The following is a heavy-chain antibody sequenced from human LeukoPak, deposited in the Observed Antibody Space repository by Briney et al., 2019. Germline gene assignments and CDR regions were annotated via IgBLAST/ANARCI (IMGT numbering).Heavy chain of an antibody. CDR1: GFIFSSYS. Sequence: GGSLRLSCAVSGFIFSSYSMHWVRQAPGKGLEWAAVILSDGSNKYYADSVKGRFTISRDNSKNTLYMQMNSLRAEDTAVYYCVRQSSGWYHFDYWGQGTLVTVSS. CDR3: VRQSSGWYHFDY. V-gene: IGHV3-30-3*01. D-gene: IGHD6-19*01. J-gene: IGHJ4*02. CDR2: ILSDGSNK.